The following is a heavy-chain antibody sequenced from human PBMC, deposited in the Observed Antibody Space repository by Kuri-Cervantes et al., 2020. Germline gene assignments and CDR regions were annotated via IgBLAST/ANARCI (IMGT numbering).Heavy chain of an antibody. V-gene: IGHV3-74*01. D-gene: IGHD4-23*01. CDR2: INSVGSST. J-gene: IGHJ4*02. CDR1: GFTVSSYW. Sequence: GGSLRLSCAASGFTVSSYWMHWVRQAPGKGLVWVSRINSVGSSTSYADSVKGRLTISRDNAEKSPYLQMNRLRAEDSAMYYCAKATDSGGNSAALDSWGQGTLVTVSS. CDR3: AKATDSGGNSAALDS.